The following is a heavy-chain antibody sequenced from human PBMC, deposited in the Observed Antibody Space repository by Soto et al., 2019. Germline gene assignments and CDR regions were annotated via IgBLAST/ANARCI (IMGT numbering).Heavy chain of an antibody. Sequence: QVQLQESGPGLVKPSETLSLTCTVSGGSISSYYWSWIRQPPGKGLEWIGYIYYSGSTNYNPSLKSRVTISVDTSKNQFSLKLSSVTAADTAVYYCARGPVYYDSSGYYSDWGQGTLVTVSS. V-gene: IGHV4-59*01. D-gene: IGHD3-22*01. J-gene: IGHJ4*02. CDR1: GGSISSYY. CDR2: IYYSGST. CDR3: ARGPVYYDSSGYYSD.